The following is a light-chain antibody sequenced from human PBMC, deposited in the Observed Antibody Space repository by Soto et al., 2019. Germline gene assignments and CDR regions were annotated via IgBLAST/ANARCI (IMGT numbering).Light chain of an antibody. CDR2: AAS. Sequence: DIQMTQSPSSLSASVGDRVTITCRASQSISSYLNWYQQKPGKAPKLLIYAASSLQSGVPSRFSGGGSGTDFTLTISSLQPDDLATYYCQQYNSYPLTFGGGTKVDIK. CDR3: QQYNSYPLT. V-gene: IGKV1-39*01. J-gene: IGKJ4*01. CDR1: QSISSY.